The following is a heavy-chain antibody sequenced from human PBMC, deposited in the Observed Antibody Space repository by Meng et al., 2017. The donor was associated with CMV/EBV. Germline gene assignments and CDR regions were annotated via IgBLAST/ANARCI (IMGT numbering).Heavy chain of an antibody. V-gene: IGHV4-38-2*02. CDR1: GYSISNGYY. D-gene: IGHD6-6*01. Sequence: GSLRLSCTVSGYSISNGYYWGWIRQPPGKGLEWIGSIYHSGSTYYNPSLKSRVTISVDTSKNQFSLKLSSVTAADTAVYYCARSGRSSSSGRSFLDYWGQGTLVTVSS. J-gene: IGHJ4*02. CDR2: IYHSGST. CDR3: ARSGRSSSSGRSFLDY.